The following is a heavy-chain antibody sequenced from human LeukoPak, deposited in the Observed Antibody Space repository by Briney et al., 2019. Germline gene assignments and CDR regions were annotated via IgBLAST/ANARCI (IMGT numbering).Heavy chain of an antibody. CDR2: ISSSSTYI. J-gene: IGHJ4*02. CDR3: ASQYTSSRIFDD. D-gene: IGHD6-13*01. V-gene: IGHV3-21*01. Sequence: GGCLRLSCAASGVTFSSYSMNWGREAPGKGVEWVSSISSSSTYIYYADSVKGRFTVSRDNAKNSLYLQMNSLRAEDTAVYFCASQYTSSRIFDDWGQGTLVTVSS. CDR1: GVTFSSYS.